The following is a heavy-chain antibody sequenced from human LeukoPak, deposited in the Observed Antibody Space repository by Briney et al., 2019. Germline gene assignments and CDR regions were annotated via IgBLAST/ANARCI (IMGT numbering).Heavy chain of an antibody. V-gene: IGHV3-23*01. J-gene: IGHJ4*02. Sequence: PGGSLGLSCAASGFTFSSYAMTWVRQAPGQGLEWVSAISASGGNTYYADSVKGRFTISRDNSKYTLYLQINSLRAEDTAVYYCAKDSTGVAATDYWGQGTLVTVSS. CDR1: GFTFSSYA. CDR2: ISASGGNT. CDR3: AKDSTGVAATDY. D-gene: IGHD6-19*01.